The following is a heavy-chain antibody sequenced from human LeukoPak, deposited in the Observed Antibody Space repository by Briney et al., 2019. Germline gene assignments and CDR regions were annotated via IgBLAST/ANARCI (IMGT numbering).Heavy chain of an antibody. CDR1: GGTFSSYA. CDR2: IIPIFGTA. D-gene: IGHD6-19*01. V-gene: IGHV1-69*05. Sequence: ASVKVSCKASGGTFSSYAISWVRQAPGQGLEWMGGIIPIFGTANYAQKFQGRVTITTDESTSTAHMELSSLRSEDTAVYYCARDLSGWYVGGFQHWGQGTLVTVSS. CDR3: ARDLSGWYVGGFQH. J-gene: IGHJ1*01.